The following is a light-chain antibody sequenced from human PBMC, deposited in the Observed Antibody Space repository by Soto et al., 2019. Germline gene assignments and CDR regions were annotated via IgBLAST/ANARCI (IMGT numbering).Light chain of an antibody. CDR3: MQGTHWPPYT. CDR2: RVS. Sequence: DVVMTKSPLSLPVNLGEPAAISCRSTQSLVHSDGDTYLSWFHQRPGQSPRRLIFRVSKRDFGVPPRFIGSGSGTDFTLEITSVEAEDVGVYYCMQGTHWPPYTFGQGTRLEIK. J-gene: IGKJ2*01. CDR1: QSLVHSDGDTY. V-gene: IGKV2-30*02.